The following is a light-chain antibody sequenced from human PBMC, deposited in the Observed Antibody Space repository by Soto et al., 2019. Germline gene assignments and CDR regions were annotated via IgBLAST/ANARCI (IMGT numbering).Light chain of an antibody. Sequence: EIVLTQSPGTLSVSPGERATLSCRASQSVTSSYLAWYQQKPGQAPRLLIYGASIRATGIPDRFSGSESGTDFTLTIGRLEREDFAVYYCHQYGSSPWTFGQGTKVEIK. CDR2: GAS. V-gene: IGKV3-20*01. CDR3: HQYGSSPWT. J-gene: IGKJ1*01. CDR1: QSVTSSY.